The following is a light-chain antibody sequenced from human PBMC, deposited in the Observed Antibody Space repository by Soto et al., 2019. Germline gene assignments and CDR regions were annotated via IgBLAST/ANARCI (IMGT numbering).Light chain of an antibody. J-gene: IGKJ3*01. V-gene: IGKV3-20*01. CDR3: QQYGTSTGVT. CDR2: GTS. CDR1: QTVSTKY. Sequence: ENVLTQSPGTLSLSPGGRATLSCRASQTVSTKYVAWYQQKPGQAPRLLIYGTSSRATGIPDRFSGSGSGTDFMLTISRLEPEDFAVYYCQQYGTSTGVTFGPGTKLDIK.